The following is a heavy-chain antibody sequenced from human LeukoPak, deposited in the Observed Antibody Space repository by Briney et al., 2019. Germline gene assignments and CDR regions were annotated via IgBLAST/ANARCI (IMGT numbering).Heavy chain of an antibody. CDR2: IKKDGREK. V-gene: IGHV3-7*03. Sequence: GGSLRLSCAASGFTFSSHWMSWVRQAPGKGLEWVTNIKKDGREKYYVDAVKGRFTISRDNAKTSLYRQVNSLRAEDTAVYYCAKDLAVTTNFDYWGQGTLVTVSS. CDR3: AKDLAVTTNFDY. D-gene: IGHD4-17*01. J-gene: IGHJ4*02. CDR1: GFTFSSHW.